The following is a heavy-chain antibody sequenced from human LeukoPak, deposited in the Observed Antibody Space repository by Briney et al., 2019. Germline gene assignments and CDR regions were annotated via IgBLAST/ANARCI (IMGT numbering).Heavy chain of an antibody. CDR2: IDPADSYI. V-gene: IGHV5-10-1*04. CDR3: ARHVDGTGLDY. D-gene: IGHD6-19*01. CDR1: GYRFTSYW. J-gene: IGHJ4*02. Sequence: GESLRISWKGSGYRFTSYWISWGHQMPGKGLEWMGRIDPADSYINYSPSFQGQVTFSAEKSISTAYLQCSSLKASDTALYYCARHVDGTGLDYWGQGTLDTVSS.